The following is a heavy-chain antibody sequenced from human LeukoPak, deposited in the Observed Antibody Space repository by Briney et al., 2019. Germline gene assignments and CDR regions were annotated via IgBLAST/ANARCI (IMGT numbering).Heavy chain of an antibody. CDR2: ISDSGNNK. CDR3: ARLIVAPFYFDY. D-gene: IGHD5-12*01. V-gene: IGHV3-11*01. CDR1: GFTFSDYY. Sequence: SGGSLRLSCAASGFTFSDYYMTWVRQAPGKGLEWISYISDSGNNKYFADSVKGRFTIYRDNAKNSLYLQMNSLRAEDTGVYYCARLIVAPFYFDYWGQGTLVTVSS. J-gene: IGHJ4*02.